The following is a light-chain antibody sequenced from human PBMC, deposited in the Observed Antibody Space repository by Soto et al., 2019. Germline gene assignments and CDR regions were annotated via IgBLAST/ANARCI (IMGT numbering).Light chain of an antibody. CDR1: SSDVGSYNL. CDR3: CSYVGSSTWV. V-gene: IGLV2-23*01. J-gene: IGLJ3*02. Sequence: QSALTQPASVSGSPGQSITISCTGTSSDVGSYNLVSWYQHHPGKAPKLMIYEGSKRPSGVSNRFSGSKSGNTASLTISGLQAEDEADCYCCSYVGSSTWVFGGGTKLTVL. CDR2: EGS.